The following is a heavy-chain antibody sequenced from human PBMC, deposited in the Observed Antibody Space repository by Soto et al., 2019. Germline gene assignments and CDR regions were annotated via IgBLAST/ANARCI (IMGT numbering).Heavy chain of an antibody. D-gene: IGHD6-19*01. V-gene: IGHV1-69*13. CDR3: ARDSSRAVAGTDSWYFDY. Sequence: SVKVSCKASGGTFSSYAISWVRQAPGQGLEWMGGIIPIFGTANYAQKFQGRVTITADESTSTAYMELSSLRSEDTAVYYGARDSSRAVAGTDSWYFDYWGQGTLVTVSS. CDR1: GGTFSSYA. J-gene: IGHJ4*02. CDR2: IIPIFGTA.